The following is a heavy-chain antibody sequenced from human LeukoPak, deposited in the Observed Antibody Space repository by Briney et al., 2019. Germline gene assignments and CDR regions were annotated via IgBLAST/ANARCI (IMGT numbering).Heavy chain of an antibody. V-gene: IGHV3-13*04. J-gene: IGHJ4*02. CDR2: INTAADT. Sequence: GGSLRLSCAASGFAFSNYDMLWVRQATGKGLEWVSAINTAADTYYPDSVKGRFTISRENAKSSLYLQMNSLRVGDTAVYYCARGNILTGYSDWGQGTLVTVSS. CDR1: GFAFSNYD. D-gene: IGHD3-9*01. CDR3: ARGNILTGYSD.